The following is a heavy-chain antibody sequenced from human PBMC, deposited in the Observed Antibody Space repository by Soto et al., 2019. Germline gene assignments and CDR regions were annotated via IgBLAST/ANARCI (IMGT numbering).Heavy chain of an antibody. J-gene: IGHJ3*01. V-gene: IGHV3-48*02. CDR2: ISSSSSTI. D-gene: IGHD3-22*01. CDR3: ARNVRYDSSGHPF. Sequence: VGSLRLSCAASGFTFSSYSMNWVRQAPGKGLEWVSYISSSSSTIYYADSVKGRFTISRDNAKNSLYLQMNSLRDEDTAVYYWARNVRYDSSGHPFWGQGTMVTVSS. CDR1: GFTFSSYS.